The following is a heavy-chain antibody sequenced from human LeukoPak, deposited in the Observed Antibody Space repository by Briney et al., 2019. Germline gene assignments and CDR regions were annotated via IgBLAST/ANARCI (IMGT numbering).Heavy chain of an antibody. D-gene: IGHD6-13*01. J-gene: IGHJ3*02. CDR2: ISWHGTDI. CDR1: GFTFNDYG. CDR3: AKDIDSSTWYHQSFDI. Sequence: PGGSLRLSCVASGFTFNDYGMHWVRQPPGKGLEWVSGISWHGTDIGYADSAKGRFTMSRDNAKNSLYLQMNSLRAEDTALYYCAKDIDSSTWYHQSFDIWGRGTLVTVSS. V-gene: IGHV3-9*01.